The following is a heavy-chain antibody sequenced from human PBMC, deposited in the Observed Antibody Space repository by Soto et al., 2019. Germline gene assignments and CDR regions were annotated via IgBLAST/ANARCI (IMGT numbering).Heavy chain of an antibody. CDR2: IKSKSAGGST. CDR3: TWEVNWFYP. J-gene: IGHJ5*02. V-gene: IGHV3-15*01. D-gene: IGHD1-26*01. CDR1: GFTFSNAW. Sequence: EVQLVESGGGLVKPGGSLRLSCEASGFTFSNAWMSWVRQAPGEGLEWVGRIKSKSAGGSTAYAAPVNGRFTISRDDSKNTLYLQMNSLKIEDTGVYYCTWEVNWFYPWGQGTLVTVTS.